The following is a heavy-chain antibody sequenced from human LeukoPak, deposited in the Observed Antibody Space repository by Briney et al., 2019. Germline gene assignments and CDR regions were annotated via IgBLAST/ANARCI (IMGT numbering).Heavy chain of an antibody. CDR2: IRYDGSNR. Sequence: GGSLRLSCGVSGFTFSSYGMHWVRQAPGKGLEWVAYIRYDGSNRHYADSVKGRFTISRDNAKNSLYLQMNSLRAEDTAVYYCARDLSGSPNRHFDYWGQGTLVTVSS. CDR3: ARDLSGSPNRHFDY. V-gene: IGHV3-30*02. J-gene: IGHJ4*02. D-gene: IGHD1-26*01. CDR1: GFTFSSYG.